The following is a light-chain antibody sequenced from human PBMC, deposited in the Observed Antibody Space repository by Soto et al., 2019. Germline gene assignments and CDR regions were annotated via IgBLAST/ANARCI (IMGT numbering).Light chain of an antibody. Sequence: EIVLTQSPGTLSLSPGERATLSCRASQSVSSSYLAWYQQKPGQAPRLLIYGASSRATGIPDRFSGSGSGTDFTLTISRLEPEDFAVYYCHQYGSSPRTFGQGTRL. CDR1: QSVSSSY. J-gene: IGKJ5*01. CDR3: HQYGSSPRT. V-gene: IGKV3-20*01. CDR2: GAS.